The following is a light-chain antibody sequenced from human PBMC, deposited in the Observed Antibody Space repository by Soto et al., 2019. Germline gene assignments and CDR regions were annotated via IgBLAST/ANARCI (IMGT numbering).Light chain of an antibody. CDR1: QSISSY. V-gene: IGKV1-33*01. J-gene: IGKJ4*01. CDR3: QQYDNLPLT. CDR2: AAS. Sequence: DIKMTQSPSSLSASVGDRVTITCRASQSISSYLNWYQQKPGKVPKLLIYAASNLETGVPSRFSGSGSGTDFTFTISSLQPEDIATYYCQQYDNLPLTFGGGTKVDIK.